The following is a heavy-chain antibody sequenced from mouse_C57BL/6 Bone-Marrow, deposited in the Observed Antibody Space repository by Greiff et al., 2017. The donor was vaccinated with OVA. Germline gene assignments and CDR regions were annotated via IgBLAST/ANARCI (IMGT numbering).Heavy chain of an antibody. Sequence: QVQLKQPGAELVKPGASVKLSCKASGYTFTSYWMHWVKQRPGRGLEWIGRIDPNSGGTKYNEKFKSKATLTVDKPSITAYMQLSSLTSEDSAVYYCARRYPFYAMDYWGQGTSVTVSS. D-gene: IGHD2-12*01. J-gene: IGHJ4*01. V-gene: IGHV1-72*01. CDR2: IDPNSGGT. CDR1: GYTFTSYW. CDR3: ARRYPFYAMDY.